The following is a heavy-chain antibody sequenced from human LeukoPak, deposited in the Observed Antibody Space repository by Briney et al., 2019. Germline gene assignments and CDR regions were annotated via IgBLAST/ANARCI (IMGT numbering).Heavy chain of an antibody. D-gene: IGHD2-15*01. J-gene: IGHJ4*02. CDR1: GYTFTGYY. CDR2: IDPNSGGT. V-gene: IGHV1-2*02. CDR3: ARDLFSYTTLRYFDY. Sequence: ASVKVSCKASGYTFTGYYMHWVRQAPGQGLEWMGWIDPNSGGTNYAQKFQGRVTMTRDTSISTAYMELSRLRSDDTAVYYCARDLFSYTTLRYFDYWGQGALVTVSS.